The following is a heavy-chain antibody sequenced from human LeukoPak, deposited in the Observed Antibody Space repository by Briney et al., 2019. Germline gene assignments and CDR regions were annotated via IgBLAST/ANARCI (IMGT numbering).Heavy chain of an antibody. D-gene: IGHD4-23*01. J-gene: IGHJ4*02. CDR2: INGDESTT. Sequence: GGSLRLSCVASGFTFSNYWMHWVRQAPEKGLVWISRINGDESTTDYADSVKGRFTISRNNAKNTLYLQMNTLGAEDTSLYYCARGFRWGFDYWGQGILVTVSS. V-gene: IGHV3-74*01. CDR1: GFTFSNYW. CDR3: ARGFRWGFDY.